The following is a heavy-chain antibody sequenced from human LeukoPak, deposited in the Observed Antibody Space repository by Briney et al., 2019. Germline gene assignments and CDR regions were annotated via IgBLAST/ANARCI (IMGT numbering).Heavy chain of an antibody. J-gene: IGHJ4*02. CDR3: ARDSIAAAGFDY. V-gene: IGHV3-30*03. CDR2: ISYAGSNK. Sequence: PGRSLRLSSAASGFTFSSYVMHWVRQAPGKGLEWGAVISYAGSNKYYADSVKGRFTISRDNSKNTLYLQINSLKAADTAVYYCARDSIAAAGFDYWGQGTLVTVSS. CDR1: GFTFSSYV. D-gene: IGHD6-13*01.